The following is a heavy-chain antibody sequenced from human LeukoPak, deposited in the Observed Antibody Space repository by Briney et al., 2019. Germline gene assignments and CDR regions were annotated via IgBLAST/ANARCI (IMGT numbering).Heavy chain of an antibody. CDR2: ISSSGGSDTI. J-gene: IGHJ4*02. Sequence: GGSLRLSCAASGITFNTYNMNWVRQAPGKGLEWLSYISSSGGSDTIYYADSVKGRFTISRDNAKNSLYLQMSSLSVEDTAVYYCAKDESYRTSSRAHFDSWGQGTLVTVSS. CDR3: AKDESYRTSSRAHFDS. CDR1: GITFNTYN. D-gene: IGHD6-6*01. V-gene: IGHV3-48*01.